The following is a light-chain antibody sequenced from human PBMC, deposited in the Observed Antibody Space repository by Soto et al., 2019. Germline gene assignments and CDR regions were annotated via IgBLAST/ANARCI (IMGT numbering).Light chain of an antibody. Sequence: EIVRTQSPATRSVSPGERATLSCRASQSVSSNLGWYQQKPGQAPRLLIYGASTRATGIPARFSGSGSGTEFTLTISSLHSEDFAVYYCQQSNNWPPFTFGPGPKVDI. CDR3: QQSNNWPPFT. V-gene: IGKV3-15*01. CDR1: QSVSSN. CDR2: GAS. J-gene: IGKJ3*01.